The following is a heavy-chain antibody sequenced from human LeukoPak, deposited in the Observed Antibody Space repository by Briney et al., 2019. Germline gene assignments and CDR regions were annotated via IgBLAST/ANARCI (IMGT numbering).Heavy chain of an antibody. CDR3: ARGLRYFGWLYES. CDR2: IDTSGST. D-gene: IGHD3-9*01. V-gene: IGHV4-61*02. CDR1: GGSISSRSYY. J-gene: IGHJ5*02. Sequence: PSETLSLTCTVSGGSISSRSYYWSWIRQPAGKGLEWIGRIDTSGSTSFNPSLKSRVTISVDTSKNQFSLRLSSVTAADTAVYYCARGLRYFGWLYESWGQGSLVTVSS.